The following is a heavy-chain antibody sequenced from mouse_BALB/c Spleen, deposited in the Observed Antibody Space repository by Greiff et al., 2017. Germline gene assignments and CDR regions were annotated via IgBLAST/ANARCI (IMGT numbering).Heavy chain of an antibody. D-gene: IGHD1-1*01. CDR3: VRHEYYGSSYWYFDV. Sequence: EVKLMESGGGLVQPKGSLKLSCAASGFTFNTYAMNWVRQAPGKGLEWVARIRSKSNNYATYYADSVKDRFTISRDDSQSMLYLQMNNLKTEDTAMYYCVRHEYYGSSYWYFDVWGAGTTVTVSS. J-gene: IGHJ1*01. CDR1: GFTFNTYA. CDR2: IRSKSNNYAT. V-gene: IGHV10-1*02.